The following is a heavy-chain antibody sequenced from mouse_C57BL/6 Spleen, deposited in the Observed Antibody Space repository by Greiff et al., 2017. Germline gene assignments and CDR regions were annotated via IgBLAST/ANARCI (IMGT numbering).Heavy chain of an antibody. CDR3: ARLSYRGYYFDY. CDR2: INPNNGGT. D-gene: IGHD2-14*01. J-gene: IGHJ2*01. CDR1: GYTFTDYN. V-gene: IGHV1-22*01. Sequence: VQLQQSGPELVKPGASVKMSCKASGYTFTDYNMHWVKQSHGKSLEWIGYINPNNGGTSYNQKFKGKATLTVNKSSSTAYMELRSLTSEDSAVYYCARLSYRGYYFDYWGQGTTLTVAS.